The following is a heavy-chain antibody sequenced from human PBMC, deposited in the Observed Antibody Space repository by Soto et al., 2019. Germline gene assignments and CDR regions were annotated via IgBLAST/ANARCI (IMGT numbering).Heavy chain of an antibody. CDR3: ARVCSSTRCYAGISYAFDI. Sequence: EVQLVESGGGLVQPGGSLRLSCAASGFTFSSYSMNWVRQAPGKGLEWVSYISSSSSTIYYADSVKGRFTISRDNAKNSLYLQMNSLRDEDTAVYYCARVCSSTRCYAGISYAFDIWGQGTMVTVSS. CDR2: ISSSSSTI. CDR1: GFTFSSYS. J-gene: IGHJ3*02. D-gene: IGHD2-2*01. V-gene: IGHV3-48*02.